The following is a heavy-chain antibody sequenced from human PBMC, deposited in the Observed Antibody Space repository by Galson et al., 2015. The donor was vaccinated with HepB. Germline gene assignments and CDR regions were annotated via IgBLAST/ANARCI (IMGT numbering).Heavy chain of an antibody. V-gene: IGHV1-18*04. CDR2: ISAYNGNT. J-gene: IGHJ4*02. Sequence: SVKVSCKASGYTFTSYGISWVRQAPGQGLEWMGWISAYNGNTNYAQKLQGRVTMTTDTSTSTAYMELRSLRSDDTAVYYCARGGPYCSSTSCFYYLDYWGQGTLVTVSS. CDR3: ARGGPYCSSTSCFYYLDY. D-gene: IGHD2-2*01. CDR1: GYTFTSYG.